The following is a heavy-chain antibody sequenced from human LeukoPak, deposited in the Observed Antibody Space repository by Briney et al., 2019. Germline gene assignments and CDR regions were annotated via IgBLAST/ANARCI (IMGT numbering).Heavy chain of an antibody. V-gene: IGHV3-48*03. CDR3: ARDHGPLLYYFDY. CDR2: ISSSGYTK. D-gene: IGHD2-15*01. CDR1: GFTFSSYE. Sequence: GGSLRLSCAASGFTFSSYEMNWVRQAPGKGLEWVSYISSSGYTKHYADSVKGRFTISRDNAKNSLYLQMNSLRAEDTAVYYCARDHGPLLYYFDYWGQGTLVPVSS. J-gene: IGHJ4*02.